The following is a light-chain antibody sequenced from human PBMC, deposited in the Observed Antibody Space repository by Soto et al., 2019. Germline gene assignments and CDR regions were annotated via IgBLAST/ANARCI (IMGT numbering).Light chain of an antibody. Sequence: EIVLTQSPGTLSLSPGERATLSCRASQSVTSSYLAWYQQKPGQAPRLLIYGASSRATGIPDRFSGSGSGTDFTLIISRLEPEDFAVYYCQQYGNSPPTFGGGTKVEIK. CDR1: QSVTSSY. CDR2: GAS. CDR3: QQYGNSPPT. V-gene: IGKV3-20*01. J-gene: IGKJ4*01.